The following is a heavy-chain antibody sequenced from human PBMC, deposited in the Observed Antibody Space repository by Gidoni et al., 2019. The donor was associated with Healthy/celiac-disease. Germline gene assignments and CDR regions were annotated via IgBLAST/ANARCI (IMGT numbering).Heavy chain of an antibody. D-gene: IGHD6-13*01. Sequence: QMQLVQSRPEAKKPGTAAKVSCKASGFTFTSSAVQWVRQARGQRLEWIGWIVVGSGNTNYAQKFQERVTITRDMSTSTAYMELSSLSSEDTAVYYCAAGQIAAAVNWGQGTLVTVSS. J-gene: IGHJ4*02. V-gene: IGHV1-58*01. CDR3: AAGQIAAAVN. CDR2: IVVGSGNT. CDR1: GFTFTSSA.